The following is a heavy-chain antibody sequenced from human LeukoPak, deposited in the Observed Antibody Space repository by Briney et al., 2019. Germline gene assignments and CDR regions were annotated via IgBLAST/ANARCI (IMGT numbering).Heavy chain of an antibody. CDR2: ISGSGGST. CDR3: AKVGGITIYSLGPDY. CDR1: GFTFSSYA. V-gene: IGHV3-23*01. D-gene: IGHD3-9*01. J-gene: IGHJ4*02. Sequence: GGSLRLSCAASGFTFSSYAMSWVRQAPGKGLEWVSGISGSGGSTYYADSVKGRFTISRDNSKNTLYLQMNSLRAEDTAVYYCAKVGGITIYSLGPDYWGQGTLVTVSS.